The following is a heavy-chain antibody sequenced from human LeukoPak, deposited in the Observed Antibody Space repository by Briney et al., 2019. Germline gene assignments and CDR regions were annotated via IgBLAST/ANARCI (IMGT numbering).Heavy chain of an antibody. D-gene: IGHD3-22*01. V-gene: IGHV3-15*01. CDR2: IKSKIDGGTT. Sequence: PGGSLRLSCAASGLTFSNAWMSWVRQAPGKGLEWVGRIKSKIDGGTTDYAAPVKGRFTISRDDSKNTLYLQMNSLKTEDTAVYYCTTLTYYYDSSGYPGDYWGQGTLVTVSS. CDR3: TTLTYYYDSSGYPGDY. J-gene: IGHJ4*02. CDR1: GLTFSNAW.